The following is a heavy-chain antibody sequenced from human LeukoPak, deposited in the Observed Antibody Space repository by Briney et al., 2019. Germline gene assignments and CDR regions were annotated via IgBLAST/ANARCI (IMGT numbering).Heavy chain of an antibody. D-gene: IGHD6-19*01. CDR1: GYSLTEVS. Sequence: ASVKVPCKVSGYSLTEVSTHWVRQAPGKGLEWMGGFDPEDGEAIYAQKVQGRLTMTEDTSIDTAFMELRSLKSGDTAIYYCVTDIRSGWRNYWGQGTLITVSS. V-gene: IGHV1-24*01. CDR3: VTDIRSGWRNY. J-gene: IGHJ4*02. CDR2: FDPEDGEA.